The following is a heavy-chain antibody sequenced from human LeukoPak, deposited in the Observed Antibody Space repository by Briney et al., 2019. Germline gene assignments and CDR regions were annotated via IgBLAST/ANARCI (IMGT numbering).Heavy chain of an antibody. CDR3: ARHRSGGSQDDAFDI. CDR1: EFTFSTYW. D-gene: IGHD2-15*01. Sequence: GGSLRLSCAASEFTFSTYWVSWVRQAPGRGLEWVADIKQDGSEKYYVDSVKGRFTISRQNAKNSVFLQMNSLRADDTALYYCARHRSGGSQDDAFDIWGRGTFVTVSS. CDR2: IKQDGSEK. V-gene: IGHV3-7*01. J-gene: IGHJ3*02.